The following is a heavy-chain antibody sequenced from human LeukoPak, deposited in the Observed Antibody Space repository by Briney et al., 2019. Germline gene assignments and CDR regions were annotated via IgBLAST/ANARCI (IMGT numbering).Heavy chain of an antibody. CDR2: IKSSSGYI. D-gene: IGHD3-22*01. J-gene: IGHJ4*02. V-gene: IGHV3-21*01. Sequence: GGSLRLSCAASGFTFSSYSMNWVRQAPGQGLERVSSIKSSSGYIYYADSLKGRFTISRDNAKNSLYLQMNSLRAEDTAVYYCARDYRPRGYYYDSSGYYPGYWGQGTLVTVSS. CDR3: ARDYRPRGYYYDSSGYYPGY. CDR1: GFTFSSYS.